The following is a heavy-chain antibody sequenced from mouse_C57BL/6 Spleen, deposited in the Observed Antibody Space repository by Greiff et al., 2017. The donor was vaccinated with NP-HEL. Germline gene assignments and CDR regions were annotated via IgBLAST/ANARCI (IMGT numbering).Heavy chain of an antibody. D-gene: IGHD2-3*01. CDR1: GFTFSSYA. CDR2: ISDGGSYT. V-gene: IGHV5-4*01. CDR3: AREGDGYSRFDY. Sequence: EVKLMESGGGLVKPGGSLKLSCAASGFTFSSYAMSWVRQTPEKRLEWVATISDGGSYTYYPDNVKGRFTISRDNAKNNLYLQMSHLKSEDTAMYYCAREGDGYSRFDYWGQGTTLTVSS. J-gene: IGHJ2*01.